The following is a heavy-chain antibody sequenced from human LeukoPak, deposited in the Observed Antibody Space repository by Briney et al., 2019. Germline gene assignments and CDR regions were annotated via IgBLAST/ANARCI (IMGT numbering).Heavy chain of an antibody. Sequence: PWGSLRLSCAASGFTFSSYAMHWVRQAPGKGLEWVSIISGRDGYTHYADAVKGRSTISRDNSKNTLYLQMNSLRAEDTAVYYCAKDQLTGGYNYGYGTFDILGQGTMVTVSS. V-gene: IGHV3-23*01. J-gene: IGHJ3*02. CDR2: ISGRDGYT. D-gene: IGHD5-18*01. CDR3: AKDQLTGGYNYGYGTFDI. CDR1: GFTFSSYA.